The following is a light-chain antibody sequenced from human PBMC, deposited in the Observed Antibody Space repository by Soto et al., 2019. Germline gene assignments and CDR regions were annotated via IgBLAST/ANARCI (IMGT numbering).Light chain of an antibody. CDR3: QQNYSPPPIT. CDR1: QGIRND. J-gene: IGKJ5*01. V-gene: IGKV1-17*01. CDR2: AAS. Sequence: IQMTQSPSSLSASVGDRVTITCRASQGIRNDLGWYQQKPGKAPKRLIYAASSLQSGVPSRFSGSGSGTDFTLTIRSLQTEDFATYYCQQNYSPPPITFGQGTRLEIK.